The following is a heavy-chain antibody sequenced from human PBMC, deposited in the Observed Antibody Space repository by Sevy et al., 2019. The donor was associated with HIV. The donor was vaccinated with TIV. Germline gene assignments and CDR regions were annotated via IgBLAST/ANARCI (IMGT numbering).Heavy chain of an antibody. J-gene: IGHJ4*02. Sequence: ASVKVSCKVSGSTLTRLSMHWVRQSPGKGLEWMGRFDPEDGETIYVQKFQGRVTMTEDTSTDTAYMQRSSLRSEDTAVYYCASAREYYSDNSGYFDYWGQGTLVTVSS. CDR1: GSTLTRLS. D-gene: IGHD3-22*01. V-gene: IGHV1-24*01. CDR3: ASAREYYSDNSGYFDY. CDR2: FDPEDGET.